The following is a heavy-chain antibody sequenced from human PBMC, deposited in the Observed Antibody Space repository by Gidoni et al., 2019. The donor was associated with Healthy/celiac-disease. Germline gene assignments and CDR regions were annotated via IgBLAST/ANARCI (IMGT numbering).Heavy chain of an antibody. CDR3: AKDRHSYESGGAFDI. D-gene: IGHD5-18*01. CDR2: ISWNSGSI. J-gene: IGHJ3*02. CDR1: GFTFDDYA. V-gene: IGHV3-9*01. Sequence: EVQLVESGGGLVQPGRSLRLSCAASGFTFDDYAMHWVRQAPGKGLEWVSGISWNSGSIGYADSVKGRFTISRDNAKNSLYLQMNSLRAEDTALYYCAKDRHSYESGGAFDIWGQGTMVTVSS.